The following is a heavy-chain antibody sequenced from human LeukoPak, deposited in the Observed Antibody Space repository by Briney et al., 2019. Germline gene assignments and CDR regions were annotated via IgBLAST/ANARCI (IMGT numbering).Heavy chain of an antibody. CDR1: GLTFSSYS. Sequence: GGSLRLFCALYGLTFSSYSMNWARHAPGKGLECVSSIISSSSYIYYTDSGKGRLTISSDNGKHSLYLQMNSLRAEDRAVYYCASRYGGSGDFEHWGQGTLVTVSS. V-gene: IGHV3-21*01. CDR2: IISSSSYI. J-gene: IGHJ1*01. D-gene: IGHD4-23*01. CDR3: ASRYGGSGDFEH.